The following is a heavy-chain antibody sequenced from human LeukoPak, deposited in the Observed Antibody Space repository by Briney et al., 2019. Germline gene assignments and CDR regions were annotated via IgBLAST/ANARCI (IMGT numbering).Heavy chain of an antibody. J-gene: IGHJ4*02. CDR2: IIPIFGTA. CDR3: AKRAEAVAALRSFDY. CDR1: GGTFSSYA. Sequence: SVKVSCKASGGTFSSYAISWVRQAPGQGLEWMGGIIPIFGTANYAQKFQGRVTITADESTSTAYMELSSLRSEDTAVYYCAKRAEAVAALRSFDYWGQGTLVTVSS. D-gene: IGHD6-19*01. V-gene: IGHV1-69*01.